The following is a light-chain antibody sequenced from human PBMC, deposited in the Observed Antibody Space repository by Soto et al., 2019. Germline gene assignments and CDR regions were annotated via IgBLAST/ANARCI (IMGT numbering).Light chain of an antibody. Sequence: EIVLTQSPATLSLSPGERATLSCRASQSVSSYLAWYQQKPGQAPRLLIYDASNRATGIPARFSGSGSGTEFTRTISSLEPEDFAVYYCQQRSNWPPTFGQGTKLEIK. CDR1: QSVSSY. CDR3: QQRSNWPPT. J-gene: IGKJ2*01. V-gene: IGKV3-11*01. CDR2: DAS.